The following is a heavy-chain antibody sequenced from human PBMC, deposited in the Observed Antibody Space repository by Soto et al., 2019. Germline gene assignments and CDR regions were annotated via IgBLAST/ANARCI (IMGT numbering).Heavy chain of an antibody. CDR2: ISYDGSNK. D-gene: IGHD1-1*01. Sequence: QVRLVESGGGVVQPGRSLRLSCAASGFTFSSYGMHWVRQAPGKGLEWVAVISYDGSNKYYADSVKGRFTISRDNSKNTLYLQMNSLRAEDTAVYYCAYNYALDYWGQGTLVTVSS. V-gene: IGHV3-30*03. J-gene: IGHJ4*02. CDR1: GFTFSSYG. CDR3: AYNYALDY.